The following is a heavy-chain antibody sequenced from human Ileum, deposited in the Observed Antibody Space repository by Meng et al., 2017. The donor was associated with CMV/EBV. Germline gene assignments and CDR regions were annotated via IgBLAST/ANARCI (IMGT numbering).Heavy chain of an antibody. CDR2: INPNSGGT. CDR1: YY. Sequence: YYMHWVRQAPGQGLEWMGWINPNSGGTNYAQRFQGRVTMTRDTSISTDYMELSSLRSDDTAVYYCARGMQEYCSSLTCYPPINWYFDLWGRGTLVTVSS. V-gene: IGHV1-2*02. J-gene: IGHJ2*01. CDR3: ARGMQEYCSSLTCYPPINWYFDL. D-gene: IGHD2/OR15-2a*01.